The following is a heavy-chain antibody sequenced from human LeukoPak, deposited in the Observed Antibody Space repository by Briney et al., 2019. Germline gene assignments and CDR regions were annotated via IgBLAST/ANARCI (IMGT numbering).Heavy chain of an antibody. V-gene: IGHV5-51*01. CDR1: GYSFTSYW. D-gene: IGHD2-2*01. J-gene: IGHJ6*02. CDR2: IYPGDSDT. CDR3: ARPGVPASGTYYYYGMDV. Sequence: GESLKISCQGSGYSFTSYWIGWVRQMPGKGLEWMGIIYPGDSDTRYSPSFQGQVTISADKSISTAYLQWSSLKASDTAMYYCARPGVPASGTYYYYGMDVWGQGTTVTVSS.